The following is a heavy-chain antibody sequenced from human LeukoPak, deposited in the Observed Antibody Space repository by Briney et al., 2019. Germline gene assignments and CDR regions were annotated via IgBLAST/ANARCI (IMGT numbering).Heavy chain of an antibody. J-gene: IGHJ6*03. Sequence: SETLSLTCTVSGGSISSGGYYWSWIRQHPGKGLEWIGYIYYSGSTYYNPSLKSRVTISVDTSKNQFSLKLSSVTAADTAVYYCARGPAPGGSGSYYNKKFYYMDVWGKGTTATVSS. D-gene: IGHD3-10*01. CDR1: GGSISSGGYY. CDR3: ARGPAPGGSGSYYNKKFYYMDV. V-gene: IGHV4-31*03. CDR2: IYYSGST.